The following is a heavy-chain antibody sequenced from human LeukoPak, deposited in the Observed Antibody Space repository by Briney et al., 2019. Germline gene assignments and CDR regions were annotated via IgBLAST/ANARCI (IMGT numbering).Heavy chain of an antibody. CDR2: IGTAGDT. V-gene: IGHV3-13*01. D-gene: IGHD3-22*01. CDR1: GFTFSGYN. J-gene: IGHJ4*02. Sequence: GGSLRLSCAASGFTFSGYNMHWVRQATGKGLEWVSAIGTAGDTYYPGSVKGRFTISRENAKNSLYLQMNSLRAGDTAVYYCATATRTGYYDCWGQGTLVTVSS. CDR3: ATATRTGYYDC.